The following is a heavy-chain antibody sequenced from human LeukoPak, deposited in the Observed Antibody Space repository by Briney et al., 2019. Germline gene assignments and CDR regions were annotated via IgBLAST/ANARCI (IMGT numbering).Heavy chain of an antibody. CDR1: GASVSSGGYY. CDR2: IYYSGST. CDR3: ARRGGAGRSFDY. V-gene: IGHV4-61*08. Sequence: SETLSLTCTVSGASVSSGGYYWSWIRQPPGKGLEWIGNIYYSGSTNYNPSLKSRVTISVDTSKNQFSLKVSSVTAADTSVYYCARRGGAGRSFDYWGQGTLVTVSS. J-gene: IGHJ4*02. D-gene: IGHD2-21*01.